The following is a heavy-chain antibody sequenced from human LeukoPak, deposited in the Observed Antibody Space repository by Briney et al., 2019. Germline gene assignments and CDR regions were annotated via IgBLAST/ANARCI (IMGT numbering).Heavy chain of an antibody. D-gene: IGHD6-19*01. J-gene: IGHJ4*02. V-gene: IGHV3-7*01. Sequence: GGSLRLSCTASGFTFGDYAMSWVRQAPGKGLEWVANIKQDGSEKYYVDSVKGRFTISRDNAKNSLYLQMNSLRAEDTAVYYCARDRDSSGWYFDYWGQGTLVTVSS. CDR2: IKQDGSEK. CDR1: GFTFGDYA. CDR3: ARDRDSSGWYFDY.